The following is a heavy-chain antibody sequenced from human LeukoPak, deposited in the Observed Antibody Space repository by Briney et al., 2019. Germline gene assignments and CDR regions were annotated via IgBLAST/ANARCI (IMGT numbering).Heavy chain of an antibody. Sequence: GGSLRLSCAASGFTFSSYAMHWVRQAPGKGLEWVAVISYDGSNKYYADSVKGRFTISGDNSKNTLYLQMNSLRAEDTAVYYCARVRPPITIFGVVLNKGLGYYMDVWGKGTTVTVSS. D-gene: IGHD3-3*01. CDR1: GFTFSSYA. CDR2: ISYDGSNK. V-gene: IGHV3-30*04. J-gene: IGHJ6*03. CDR3: ARVRPPITIFGVVLNKGLGYYMDV.